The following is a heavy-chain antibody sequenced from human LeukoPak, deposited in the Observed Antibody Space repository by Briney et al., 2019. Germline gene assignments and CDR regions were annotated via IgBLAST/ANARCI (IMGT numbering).Heavy chain of an antibody. Sequence: GGSLRLSCVASGFTFSSYAMSWVRQAPGKGLEWVSLISTSSRTHYADSMKGRFTISRDNSRNTLYLQINSLRAEDTAVYYCAKDLDSTGSWPPEYFRHWGQGSLVTVSS. J-gene: IGHJ1*01. V-gene: IGHV3-23*01. CDR3: AKDLDSTGSWPPEYFRH. CDR2: ISTSSRT. CDR1: GFTFSSYA. D-gene: IGHD3-22*01.